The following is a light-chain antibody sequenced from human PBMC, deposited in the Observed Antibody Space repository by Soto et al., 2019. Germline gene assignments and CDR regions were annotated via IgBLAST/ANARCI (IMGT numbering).Light chain of an antibody. CDR1: SSDVGAYDY. CDR3: SSYTGGSTLFV. CDR2: EVT. V-gene: IGLV2-14*01. Sequence: QSVLTQPASVSGSPGQSITLSCTGTSSDVGAYDYVSWYQQPPGKAPKLMIYEVTNRPSGVSSRFSGSKSGDTASLTISGLQAEDEADYYCSSYTGGSTLFVFGAGTRSPS. J-gene: IGLJ1*01.